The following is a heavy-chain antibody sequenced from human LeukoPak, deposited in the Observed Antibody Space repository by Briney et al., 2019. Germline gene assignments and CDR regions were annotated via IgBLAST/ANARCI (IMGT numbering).Heavy chain of an antibody. V-gene: IGHV1-8*01. CDR1: GYTFTSYD. CDR3: AKDSVAVTGTGNIDY. Sequence: ASVKVSCKASGYTFTSYDINWVRQATGQGLEWMGWMNPNSGNTGYAQKFQGRVTMTRNTSISTAYMELSSLRAEDTALYYCAKDSVAVTGTGNIDYWGQGTLVTVSS. CDR2: MNPNSGNT. D-gene: IGHD6-19*01. J-gene: IGHJ4*02.